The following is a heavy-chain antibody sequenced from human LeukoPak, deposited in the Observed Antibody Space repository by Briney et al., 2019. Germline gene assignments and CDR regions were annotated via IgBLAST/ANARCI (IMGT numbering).Heavy chain of an antibody. V-gene: IGHV3-23*01. D-gene: IGHD3-10*01. J-gene: IGHJ4*02. Sequence: GSLRLSCVVSGITVSNYDMSWVRQAPGKVLEWVSGIRESGGGTNYAASVNGRFSISRDNSMNPVYMKMNSLRAKDTAVYFCAKRCVVIRGILIMGFHKPAYYFDYWGQGILVTVSS. CDR2: IRESGGGT. CDR1: GITVSNYD. CDR3: AKRCVVIRGILIMGFHKPAYYFDY.